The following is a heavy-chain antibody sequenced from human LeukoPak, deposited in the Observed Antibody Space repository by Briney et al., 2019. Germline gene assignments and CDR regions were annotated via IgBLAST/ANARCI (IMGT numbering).Heavy chain of an antibody. CDR2: IIPIFGTA. CDR3: AILRGYSSSWYNWFDP. J-gene: IGHJ5*02. D-gene: IGHD6-13*01. CDR1: GGTLSSYA. V-gene: IGHV1-69*05. Sequence: SVKVSCKASGGTLSSYAISWVRQAPGQGLEWMGRIIPIFGTANYAQKFQGRVTITTDESTSTAYMELRSLRSEDTAVYYCAILRGYSSSWYNWFDPWGQGTLVTVSS.